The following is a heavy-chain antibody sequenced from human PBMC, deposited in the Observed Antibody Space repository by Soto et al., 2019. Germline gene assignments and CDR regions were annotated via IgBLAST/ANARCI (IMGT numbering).Heavy chain of an antibody. V-gene: IGHV4-4*02. D-gene: IGHD1-7*01. J-gene: IGHJ4*02. Sequence: SETLYLTCAVSVGSFTSNNWWTCVRQPPGQGLEWIGEIYRTGSTNYNPSLKSRVTISLDKSENQFSLKVTSLTAADTAVYYCASRDPGTSVDYWGQGTLVTVS. CDR1: VGSFTSNNW. CDR3: ASRDPGTSVDY. CDR2: IYRTGST.